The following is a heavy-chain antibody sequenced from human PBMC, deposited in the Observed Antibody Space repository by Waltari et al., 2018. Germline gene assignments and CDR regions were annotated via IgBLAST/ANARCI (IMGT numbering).Heavy chain of an antibody. CDR3: AREGSYCGGDCYMNNWFDP. CDR2: IIHICGRA. D-gene: IGHD2-21*02. CDR1: GGTFSSYA. Sequence: QVQLVQSGAEVKKPGSSVKVSCKASGGTFSSYAISWVRQAPGQGREWMGGIIHICGRATYEQNRQGRGTITADKATSTAYMELSSLRAEDTAVYYCAREGSYCGGDCYMNNWFDPWGQGTLVTVSS. J-gene: IGHJ5*02. V-gene: IGHV1-69*06.